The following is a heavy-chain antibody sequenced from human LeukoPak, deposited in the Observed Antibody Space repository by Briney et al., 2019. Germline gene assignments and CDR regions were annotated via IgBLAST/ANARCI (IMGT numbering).Heavy chain of an antibody. V-gene: IGHV3-74*01. CDR2: INSDGSST. D-gene: IGHD3-16*01. Sequence: GGSLRLSCAASGFTFSSYWMHWVRQAPGKGLVWVSRINSDGSSTSYADSVKGRFTISRDNAKNTLYLQMNSLRAEDTAVYYCARAHFSYPGLGGPIDYWGQGTLVTVSS. J-gene: IGHJ4*02. CDR1: GFTFSSYW. CDR3: ARAHFSYPGLGGPIDY.